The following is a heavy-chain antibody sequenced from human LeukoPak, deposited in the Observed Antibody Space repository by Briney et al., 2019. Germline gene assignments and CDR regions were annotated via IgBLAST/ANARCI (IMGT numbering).Heavy chain of an antibody. Sequence: GSSVKVSCKASGGIFSGHVISWLRQAPGQGLEWMGGIIPIFSTAEYAQKFQGRVTITTDESTSTAYMELSSLRSEDTAVYYCAGGANNWFDPWGQGTLVTVSS. CDR3: AGGANNWFDP. J-gene: IGHJ5*02. CDR2: IIPIFSTA. D-gene: IGHD3-16*01. CDR1: GGIFSGHV. V-gene: IGHV1-69*05.